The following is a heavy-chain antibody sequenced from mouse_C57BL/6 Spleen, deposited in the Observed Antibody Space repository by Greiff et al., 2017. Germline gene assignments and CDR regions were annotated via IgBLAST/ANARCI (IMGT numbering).Heavy chain of an antibody. J-gene: IGHJ3*01. CDR1: GFTFNTYA. D-gene: IGHD1-1*01. CDR3: VREGYDGSSSSWFAY. V-gene: IGHV10-3*01. Sequence: EVQGVESGGGLVQPKGSLKLSCAASGFTFNTYAMHWVRQAPGKGLEWVARIRSKSSNYATYYAVSVKVRFTISRDDSQSMLYLQMNNLKTEYTALYYCVREGYDGSSSSWFAYWGQGTLVTVSA. CDR2: IRSKSSNYAT.